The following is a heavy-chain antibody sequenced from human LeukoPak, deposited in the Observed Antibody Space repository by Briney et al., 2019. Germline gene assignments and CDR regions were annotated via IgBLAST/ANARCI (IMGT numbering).Heavy chain of an antibody. J-gene: IGHJ4*02. CDR3: ARTVPGHPDDYFDY. CDR1: GFTFSRHW. CDR2: MNQDGSAI. V-gene: IGHV3-7*01. Sequence: PGGSLRLSCAASGFTFSRHWMSWVRQAPGKGLERVAHMNQDGSAIYSIDSVKGRFTISRDNDKNSLYLHMSGLTVADTAAYYCARTVPGHPDDYFDYWGQGTLVTVSS. D-gene: IGHD6-19*01.